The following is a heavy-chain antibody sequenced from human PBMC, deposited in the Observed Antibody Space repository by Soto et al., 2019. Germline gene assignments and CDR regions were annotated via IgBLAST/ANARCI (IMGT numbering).Heavy chain of an antibody. D-gene: IGHD3-10*01. V-gene: IGHV3-15*07. J-gene: IGHJ4*02. CDR1: GLTFSNDW. CDR3: ARCCGSENYCYFFDY. CDR2: IKPKTEGGTA. Sequence: GGSLRLSCADSGLTFSNDWMNWVRQAPGKGLEWVGHIKPKTEGGTADYAAPVKGRFTISRDDSKNTLYLQMNSLKTEDTAVYYCARCCGSENYCYFFDYWGRGTLVTVSS.